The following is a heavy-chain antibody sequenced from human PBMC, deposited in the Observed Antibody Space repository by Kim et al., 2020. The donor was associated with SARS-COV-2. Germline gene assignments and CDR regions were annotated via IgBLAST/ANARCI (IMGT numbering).Heavy chain of an antibody. Sequence: GGSLRLSCAASGFTFSRNWMSWVRQAPGKGLEWVANIKQDGSEKYYVDSVKRRFTISRDNAKNSLYLQMNTLRAEDTAVYYCARLSPLYTYYYDSSGFRDYWGQGTLVTVSS. D-gene: IGHD3-22*01. CDR2: IKQDGSEK. CDR1: GFTFSRNW. J-gene: IGHJ4*02. CDR3: ARLSPLYTYYYDSSGFRDY. V-gene: IGHV3-7*03.